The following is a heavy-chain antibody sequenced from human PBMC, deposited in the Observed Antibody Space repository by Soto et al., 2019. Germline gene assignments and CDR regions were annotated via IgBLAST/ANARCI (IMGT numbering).Heavy chain of an antibody. CDR1: GYTFTSYD. D-gene: IGHD2-2*01. V-gene: IGHV1-8*01. J-gene: IGHJ6*02. Sequence: ASVKVSCKASGYTFTSYDINWVRQATGQGLEWMGWMNPNSGNTGYAQKFQGRVTMTRNTSISTAYMELSSLKSEDTAIYYCARGEYCINTSCFGMDVWGQGTTVTVSS. CDR3: ARGEYCINTSCFGMDV. CDR2: MNPNSGNT.